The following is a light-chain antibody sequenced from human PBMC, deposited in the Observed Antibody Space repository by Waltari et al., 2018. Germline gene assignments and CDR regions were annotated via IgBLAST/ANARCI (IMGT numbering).Light chain of an antibody. CDR2: HAS. J-gene: IGKJ1*01. CDR1: QSISKY. CDR3: QHDESVPVT. Sequence: EIVLTQSPGTLSLSPGERATLSCRASQSISKYLAWYQQKPGQAPMLLIYHASSRAAGIADRVSGSGSGTDFSLSISRLEPEDFAVYYCQHDESVPVTFGQGTKVEIK. V-gene: IGKV3-20*01.